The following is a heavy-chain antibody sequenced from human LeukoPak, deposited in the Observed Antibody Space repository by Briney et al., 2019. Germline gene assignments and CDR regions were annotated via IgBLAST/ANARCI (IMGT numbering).Heavy chain of an antibody. CDR3: ARGGRRAYTEVYYFDY. V-gene: IGHV4-34*01. J-gene: IGHJ4*02. CDR2: FNHSGST. Sequence: SETLSLTCAVYGGSFSGYYWSWIRQPPGKGREWIGEFNHSGSTNYNPSLKSRVTISVDTSKKQFSLKLSSVTAADTAVYYCARGGRRAYTEVYYFDYWGQGTLVTVSS. D-gene: IGHD2-21*01. CDR1: GGSFSGYY.